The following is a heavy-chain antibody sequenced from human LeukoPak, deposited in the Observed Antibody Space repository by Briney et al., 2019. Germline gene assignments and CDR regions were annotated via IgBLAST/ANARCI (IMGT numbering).Heavy chain of an antibody. V-gene: IGHV1-46*01. CDR3: ATTGVSGSYYRLPDY. CDR2: INPSGGST. D-gene: IGHD3-10*01. Sequence: GASVKVSCKASGYTFTSYYMHWARQAPGQGLEWMGIINPSGGSTSYAQKFQGRVTMTRDTSTSTVYMELSSLRSEDTAVYYCATTGVSGSYYRLPDYWGQGTLVTVSS. CDR1: GYTFTSYY. J-gene: IGHJ4*02.